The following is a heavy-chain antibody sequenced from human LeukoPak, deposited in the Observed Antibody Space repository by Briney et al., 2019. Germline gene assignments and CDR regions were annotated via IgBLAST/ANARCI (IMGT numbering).Heavy chain of an antibody. V-gene: IGHV1-18*01. CDR3: ARGAAYDSSGYFDY. Sequence: ASVKVSCKASGYTFTSYGNSWVRQAPGQGLEWMGWISAYNGNTNYAQKLQGRGTMTTDTSTSTAYMELRSLRSDDTAVYYCARGAAYDSSGYFDYWGQGTLVTVSS. D-gene: IGHD3-22*01. CDR2: ISAYNGNT. CDR1: GYTFTSYG. J-gene: IGHJ4*02.